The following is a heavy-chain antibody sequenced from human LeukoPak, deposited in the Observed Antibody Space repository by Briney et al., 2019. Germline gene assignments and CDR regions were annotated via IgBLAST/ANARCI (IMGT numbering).Heavy chain of an antibody. CDR1: GGSVSSSY. D-gene: IGHD6-13*01. J-gene: IGHJ5*02. CDR3: ARAVTAAAGIWFDP. CDR2: ISYSGST. V-gene: IGHV4-59*08. Sequence: SETLSLTCTVSGGSVSSSYWSWIRQPPGKGLEWIGYISYSGSTNYNPSLKSRVTISVDTSKNQFSLKLSSVTAADTAVYYCARAVTAAAGIWFDPWGQGTLVTVSS.